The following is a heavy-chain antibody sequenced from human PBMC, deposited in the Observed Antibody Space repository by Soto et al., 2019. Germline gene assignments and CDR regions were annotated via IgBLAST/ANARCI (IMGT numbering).Heavy chain of an antibody. CDR3: ASNRGQQLVKAYYYYGMDV. CDR1: GGSFSGYY. CDR2: INHSGST. J-gene: IGHJ6*02. Sequence: PSETLSLTCAVHGGSFSGYYWSWIRQPPGKGLEWIGEINHSGSTNYNPSLKSRVTISVDTSKNQFSLKLSSVTAADTAVYYCASNRGQQLVKAYYYYGMDVWGQGTTVTVSS. V-gene: IGHV4-34*01. D-gene: IGHD6-13*01.